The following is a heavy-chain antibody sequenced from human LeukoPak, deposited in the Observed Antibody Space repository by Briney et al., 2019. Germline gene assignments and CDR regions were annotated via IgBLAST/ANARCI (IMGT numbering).Heavy chain of an antibody. CDR3: TSLSNSYGMDV. CDR2: IKQDGSEK. J-gene: IGHJ6*02. D-gene: IGHD2/OR15-2a*01. V-gene: IGHV3-7*01. CDR1: GFGFSTSW. Sequence: PGGSLRLSCAAFGFGFSTSWMSWVRQAPGKGLEWVANIKQDGSEKYYVDSVKGRFTISRDNAKNSVYLQMNSLRDEDTAVYYCTSLSNSYGMDVWGQGTTATVSS.